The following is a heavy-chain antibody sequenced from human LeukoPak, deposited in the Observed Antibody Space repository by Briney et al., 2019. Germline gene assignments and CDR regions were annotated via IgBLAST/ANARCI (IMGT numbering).Heavy chain of an antibody. CDR1: GYTFTSYG. Sequence: ASVKGSCKASGYTFTSYGISWVRQAPGQGLEWMGWISAYNGNTNYAQKFQGRVTMTTDTSTSTAYMELRSLRSDDTAVYYCARDLYSSSPGGYWGQGTLVTVSS. D-gene: IGHD6-6*01. CDR3: ARDLYSSSPGGY. V-gene: IGHV1-18*01. J-gene: IGHJ4*02. CDR2: ISAYNGNT.